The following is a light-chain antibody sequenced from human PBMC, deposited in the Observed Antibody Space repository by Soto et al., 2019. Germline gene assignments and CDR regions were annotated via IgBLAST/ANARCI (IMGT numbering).Light chain of an antibody. CDR1: QSVSSN. Sequence: EIVMTQSPATLSVSPGERATLSCRASQSVSSNLAWHQQKPGQAPRLLIYGASTRATGIPARFSGSGSGTEFTLTISSLQSEDFAVYYCQQFNNWPGTFGQGTKVEFK. CDR3: QQFNNWPGT. CDR2: GAS. J-gene: IGKJ1*01. V-gene: IGKV3-15*01.